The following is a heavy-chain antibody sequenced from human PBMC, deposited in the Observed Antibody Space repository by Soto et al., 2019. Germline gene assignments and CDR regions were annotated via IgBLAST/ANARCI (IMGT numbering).Heavy chain of an antibody. J-gene: IGHJ2*01. CDR2: ISYDGSNK. CDR1: GFTFSSYA. V-gene: IGHV3-30-3*01. D-gene: IGHD4-17*01. Sequence: QVQLVESGGGVVQPGRSLRLSCAASGFTFSSYAMHWVRQAPGKGLEWVAVISYDGSNKYYADSVKGRFTISRDNSKNTLYLQMNSLRAEDTAVYYCARGRNYGDYPTHYFDLWGRGTLVTVSS. CDR3: ARGRNYGDYPTHYFDL.